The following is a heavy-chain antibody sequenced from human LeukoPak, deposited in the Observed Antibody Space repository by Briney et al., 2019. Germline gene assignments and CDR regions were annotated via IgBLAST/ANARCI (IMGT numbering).Heavy chain of an antibody. CDR2: IYSSGST. V-gene: IGHV4-4*09. D-gene: IGHD6-25*01. Sequence: SETLSLTCTVSGGSISTYSWNWIRQPPGKGLEWIGYIYSSGSTKYSPSLESRVSMSVDTSKNQFSLNLRSVTAADTAVYYCARPVKTEAAISGDNLFRPRGQGTLVTVSS. CDR1: GGSISTYS. J-gene: IGHJ5*02. CDR3: ARPVKTEAAISGDNLFRP.